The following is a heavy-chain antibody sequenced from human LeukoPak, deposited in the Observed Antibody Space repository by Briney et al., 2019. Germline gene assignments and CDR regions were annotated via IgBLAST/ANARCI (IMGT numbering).Heavy chain of an antibody. CDR2: IYYSGST. J-gene: IGHJ3*02. CDR3: ARVGARDAFDI. CDR1: GGSISSGGYY. Sequence: SETLSLTCTVSGGSISSGGYYWSWIRQHPGKGLEWIGYIYYSGSTYYNPSLKSRVIISVDTSKNQFSLKLSSVTAADTAVYYCARVGARDAFDIWGQGTMVTVSS. V-gene: IGHV4-31*03. D-gene: IGHD3-16*01.